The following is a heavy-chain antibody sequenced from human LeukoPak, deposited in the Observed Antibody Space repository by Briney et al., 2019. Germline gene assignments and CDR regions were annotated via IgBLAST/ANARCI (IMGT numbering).Heavy chain of an antibody. Sequence: SETLSLTCTVSGVSMNYYFWNWIRQPAGEGLQWIGRIHSSGTTNYNPSLKSRVTMSIDMSKNQFSLRLTSVTAADTAVYFCARAPTIFGVTKTSGAPVHNEGHAFDIWGQGTMVTVSS. CDR2: IHSSGTT. CDR1: GVSMNYYF. V-gene: IGHV4-4*07. D-gene: IGHD3-3*01. CDR3: ARAPTIFGVTKTSGAPVHNEGHAFDI. J-gene: IGHJ3*02.